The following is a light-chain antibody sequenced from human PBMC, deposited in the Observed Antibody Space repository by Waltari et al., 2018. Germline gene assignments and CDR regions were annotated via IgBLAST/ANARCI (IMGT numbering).Light chain of an antibody. CDR3: QQYGNSPWT. CDR2: GTS. V-gene: IGKV3-20*01. J-gene: IGKJ1*01. Sequence: EVVLTQSPGTLSLSAGERATLSCRASQGISSTSLAWYQHNTGQAPKLLVYGTSSRATGIPDRFSGSGSATHFTLTISRLEPEDFAVYYCQQYGNSPWTFGQGTKVEVK. CDR1: QGISSTS.